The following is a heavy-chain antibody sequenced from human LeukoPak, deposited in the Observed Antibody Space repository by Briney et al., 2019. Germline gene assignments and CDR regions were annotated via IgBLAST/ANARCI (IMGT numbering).Heavy chain of an antibody. CDR3: ARVPQYSSSSDCFDY. CDR2: INHSGST. Sequence: PSETLSLTCAVYGGSFSGYYWSWIRQPPGKGPEWIGEINHSGSTNYNPSLKSRVTISVDTSKNQFSLRLSSVTAADTAVYYCARVPQYSSSSDCFDYWGQGTLVTVSS. J-gene: IGHJ4*02. CDR1: GGSFSGYY. D-gene: IGHD6-6*01. V-gene: IGHV4-34*01.